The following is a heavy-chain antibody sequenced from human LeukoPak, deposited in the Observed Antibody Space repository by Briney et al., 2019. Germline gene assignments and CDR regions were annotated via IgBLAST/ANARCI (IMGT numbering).Heavy chain of an antibody. Sequence: ASVKVSCKASGYTFTSYAMNWVRQAPGQGLEWMGWINTNTGNPTYAQGFTGRFVFSLDTSVSTAYLQISSLKAEDTAVYYCAGTYDFWSGYSMAFDYWGQGTLVTVSS. V-gene: IGHV7-4-1*02. CDR2: INTNTGNP. D-gene: IGHD3-3*01. CDR3: AGTYDFWSGYSMAFDY. J-gene: IGHJ4*02. CDR1: GYTFTSYA.